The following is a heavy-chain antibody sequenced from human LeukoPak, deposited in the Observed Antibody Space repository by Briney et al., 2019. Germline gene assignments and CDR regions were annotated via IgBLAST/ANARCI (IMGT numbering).Heavy chain of an antibody. V-gene: IGHV3-23*01. CDR2: ISGSGGST. CDR3: ARYRGGTHFDY. Sequence: PGGSLRLSCAASGFTFSSYAMSWVRQAPGKGLEWVSAISGSGGSTYYADSVKGRFTISRDNAKNSLYLQMNSLRAEDTAVYYCARYRGGTHFDYWGQGTLVTVSS. D-gene: IGHD1-1*01. J-gene: IGHJ4*02. CDR1: GFTFSSYA.